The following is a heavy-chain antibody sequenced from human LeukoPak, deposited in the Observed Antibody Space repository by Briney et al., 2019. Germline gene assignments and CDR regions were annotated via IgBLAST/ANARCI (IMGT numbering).Heavy chain of an antibody. CDR2: INPNSGGT. V-gene: IGHV1-2*02. CDR3: ARGQGYTAIGP. D-gene: IGHD5-18*01. CDR1: GYTFTGYY. Sequence: GASVTVSCTASGYTFTGYYMHWVRQAPGQGLEWMGWINPNSGGTNYAQEFQGRVTMTRDTSISTAYMELSRLRSDDTAVYYCARGQGYTAIGPWGQGTLVTVSS. J-gene: IGHJ5*02.